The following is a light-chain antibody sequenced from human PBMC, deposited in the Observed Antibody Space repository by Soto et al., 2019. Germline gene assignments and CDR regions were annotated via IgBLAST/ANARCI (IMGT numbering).Light chain of an antibody. CDR2: DAS. Sequence: EIVLTQSPATLSLSPGERATLSCRASQSVDNYLAWYQQKPAQAPKLLIYDASNRATGVPARFSGSGSGTDLTVTISSLEPDDYALYFCQQRSNWPLWSFGQGTKVEIK. J-gene: IGKJ1*01. CDR1: QSVDNY. V-gene: IGKV3-11*01. CDR3: QQRSNWPLWS.